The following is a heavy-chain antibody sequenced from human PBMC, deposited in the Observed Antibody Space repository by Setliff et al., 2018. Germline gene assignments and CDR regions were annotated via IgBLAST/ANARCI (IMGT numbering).Heavy chain of an antibody. CDR1: GFTFGDYA. CDR2: IRGKAYGGTT. Sequence: SCTTSGFTFGDYAITWVRQAPGKGLEWVGFIRGKAYGGTTEYAASVKGRFTISRDDSKSIAYLQMNSLRVEDTALYHCVRLGTVAAGDWGQGTLVTV. CDR3: VRLGTVAAGD. V-gene: IGHV3-49*04. J-gene: IGHJ4*02. D-gene: IGHD6-19*01.